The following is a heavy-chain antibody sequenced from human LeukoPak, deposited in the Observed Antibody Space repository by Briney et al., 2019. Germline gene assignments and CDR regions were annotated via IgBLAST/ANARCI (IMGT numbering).Heavy chain of an antibody. D-gene: IGHD2-8*02. CDR1: GASISSGGYY. V-gene: IGHV4-61*02. CDR2: INPSGDT. CDR3: ARGYNTGWYFDF. J-gene: IGHJ2*01. Sequence: SQTLSLTCTVSGASISSGGYYWSWIRQPAGKGLEWIGRINPSGDTNYNPSLKSRVTFSIETSKNQFSLKLNSVTAADTAMYFCARGYNTGWYFDFWGRSTLVTVSS.